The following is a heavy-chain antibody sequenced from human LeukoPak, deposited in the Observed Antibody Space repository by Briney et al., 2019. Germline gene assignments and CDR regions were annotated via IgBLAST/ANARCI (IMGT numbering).Heavy chain of an antibody. Sequence: GGSLRLSCAASGFTFSSYSMNWVRQAPGKGLEWVSSISSSSSYIYYADSVKGRFTISRDNAKNSLYLQMNSLRADDTAVYYCARVRQRDTMIVVVDYWGQGTLVTVSS. J-gene: IGHJ4*02. CDR3: ARVRQRDTMIVVVDY. D-gene: IGHD3-22*01. CDR2: ISSSSSYI. CDR1: GFTFSSYS. V-gene: IGHV3-21*04.